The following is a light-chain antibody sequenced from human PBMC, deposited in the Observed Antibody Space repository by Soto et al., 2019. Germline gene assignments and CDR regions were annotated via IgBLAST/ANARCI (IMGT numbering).Light chain of an antibody. J-gene: IGLJ7*01. CDR3: ETWDSNTPV. CDR2: LEGSGSY. Sequence: QSVLTQSSSASASLGSSVKLTCTLSSGHSSYIIAWHQQQPGKAPRYLMKLEGSGSYNKGSGVPDRFSGSSSGADRYRTISNLQFEDEADYYCETWDSNTPVFGGGTQLTVL. V-gene: IGLV4-60*02. CDR1: SGHSSYI.